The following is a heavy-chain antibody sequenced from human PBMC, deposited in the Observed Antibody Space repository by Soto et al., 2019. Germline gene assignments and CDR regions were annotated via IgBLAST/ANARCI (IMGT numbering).Heavy chain of an antibody. CDR1: GFTVSSNY. D-gene: IGHD2-2*01. CDR2: IYSGGST. V-gene: IGHV3-53*04. Sequence: EVQLVESGGGLVQPGGSLRLSCAASGFTVSSNYMSWVRQAPGKGLEWVSGIYSGGSTYYADSVKGRFTISRHNYKNKLNLHMNTPRAQDTPIIYCTNPSGHCRRTSSFSPTDYCLNAWGQGTTVTVSS. CDR3: TNPSGHCRRTSSFSPTDYCLNA. J-gene: IGHJ6*02.